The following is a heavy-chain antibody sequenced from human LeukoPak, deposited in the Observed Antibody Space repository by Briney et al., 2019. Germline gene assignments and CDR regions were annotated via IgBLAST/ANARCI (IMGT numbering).Heavy chain of an antibody. CDR3: ATIFKWYFDL. CDR1: GYTLTELS. D-gene: IGHD3-3*01. J-gene: IGHJ2*01. Sequence: ASVTVSCKVSGYTLTELSMHWVRQAPGKGLEWMGGFDPEDGETIYAQKFQGRVTMTEDTSTDTAYMGLSSLRSEDTAVYYCATIFKWYFDLWGRGTLVTVSS. CDR2: FDPEDGET. V-gene: IGHV1-24*01.